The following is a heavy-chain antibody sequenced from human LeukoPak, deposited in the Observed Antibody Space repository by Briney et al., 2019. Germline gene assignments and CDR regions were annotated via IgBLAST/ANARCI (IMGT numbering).Heavy chain of an antibody. J-gene: IGHJ4*02. Sequence: PSETLSFTCTVSGGSISSYYWSWIRQPPGKGLEWIVYIYYSGTTKYNPSLKSRVPISGDTSNNQFSLKVSSVTAAETAVYYCAKGGASSVPFDYWGQGGLVTVSS. V-gene: IGHV4-59*01. CDR1: GGSISSYY. CDR3: AKGGASSVPFDY. D-gene: IGHD6-19*01. CDR2: IYYSGTT.